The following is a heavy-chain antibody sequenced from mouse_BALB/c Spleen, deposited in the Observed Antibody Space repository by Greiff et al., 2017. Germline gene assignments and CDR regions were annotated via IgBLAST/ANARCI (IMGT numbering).Heavy chain of an antibody. CDR3: ARDYYGNYVYFDV. V-gene: IGHV5-15*02. CDR2: ISNLAYSI. D-gene: IGHD2-1*01. J-gene: IGHJ1*01. Sequence: EVKLVESGGGLVQPGGSRKLSCAASGFTFSDYGMAWVRQAPGKGPEWVAFISNLAYSIYYADTVTGRFTISRENAKNTLYLEMSSLRSEDTAMYYCARDYYGNYVYFDVWGAGTTVTVSS. CDR1: GFTFSDYG.